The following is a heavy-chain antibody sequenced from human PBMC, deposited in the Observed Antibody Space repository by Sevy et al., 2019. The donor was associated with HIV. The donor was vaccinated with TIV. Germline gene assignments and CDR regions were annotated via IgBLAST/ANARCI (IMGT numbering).Heavy chain of an antibody. Sequence: GGSLRLSCAASGFSVSDNYMSWVRQAPGKGLEWVSVIYSGDNTYHADSVKGRFTISRDISKNTLYLQMNSLRTEDTAVYYCARGGAVPGFDYWGQGALVTVSS. J-gene: IGHJ4*02. CDR3: ARGGAVPGFDY. CDR1: GFSVSDNY. D-gene: IGHD6-19*01. V-gene: IGHV3-53*05. CDR2: IYSGDNT.